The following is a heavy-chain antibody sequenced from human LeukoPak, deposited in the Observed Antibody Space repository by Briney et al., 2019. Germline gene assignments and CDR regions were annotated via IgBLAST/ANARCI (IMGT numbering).Heavy chain of an antibody. Sequence: SETLSLTCTVSGGSISSYYWSWIRQPPGKGLEWIGYIYYSGSTNYNPSLKSRVTISVDTSKNQFSLKLSSVTAADTAVYYCAREAEYSSSWYRGRGYYFDYRGQGALVTVS. CDR2: IYYSGST. V-gene: IGHV4-59*01. CDR1: GGSISSYY. CDR3: AREAEYSSSWYRGRGYYFDY. D-gene: IGHD6-13*01. J-gene: IGHJ4*02.